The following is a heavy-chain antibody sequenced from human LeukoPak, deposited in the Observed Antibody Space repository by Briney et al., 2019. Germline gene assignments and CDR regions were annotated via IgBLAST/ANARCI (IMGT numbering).Heavy chain of an antibody. CDR3: ARDGHDSSGYYEDY. CDR2: INPNSGGT. Sequence: ASVKVSCKASGYTFTGYYMHWVRQAPGQGLEWMGWINPNSGGTNYAQKFQGRVTMTRDKSIRTAYMELSRLTSDDTAIYYCARDGHDSSGYYEDYWGQGTMVTVSS. CDR1: GYTFTGYY. D-gene: IGHD3-22*01. V-gene: IGHV1-2*02. J-gene: IGHJ4*02.